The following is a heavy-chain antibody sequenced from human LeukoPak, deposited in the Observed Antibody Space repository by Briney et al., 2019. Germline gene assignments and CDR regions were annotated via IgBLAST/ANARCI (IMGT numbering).Heavy chain of an antibody. D-gene: IGHD3-3*02. CDR3: ARGRAFFD. Sequence: SSETLSLTCAVYGGSFSGYYWSWIRQPPGKGLEWIGEINHSGSTNYNPSLKSRVTISLDTSKNQFSLKLGSVTAADTAVYYCARGRAFFDWGQGTLVTVSS. J-gene: IGHJ4*02. V-gene: IGHV4-34*01. CDR2: INHSGST. CDR1: GGSFSGYY.